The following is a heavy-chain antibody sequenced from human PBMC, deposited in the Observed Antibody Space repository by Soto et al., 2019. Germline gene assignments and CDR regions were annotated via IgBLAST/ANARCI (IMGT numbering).Heavy chain of an antibody. CDR2: VRSKANNYAT. CDR3: TRLSYTNSWLFDY. D-gene: IGHD6-13*01. V-gene: IGHV3-73*01. Sequence: EVQLVVSGGGSVQPGGSLKLSCAASGFTFSGSAMHWVRQASGKGLEWIGRVRSKANNYATLYAASVEGRFTISRDDSKNTAYLQMNSLKTEDTAVYYCTRLSYTNSWLFDYWGQGTLVTVSS. CDR1: GFTFSGSA. J-gene: IGHJ4*02.